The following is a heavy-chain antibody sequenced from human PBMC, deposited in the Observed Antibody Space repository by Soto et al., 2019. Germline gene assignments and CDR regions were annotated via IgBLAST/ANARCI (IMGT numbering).Heavy chain of an antibody. Sequence: ESGGGGVQPGRSLRLSCATSGFTFSSFIMHWVRQAPGKGLEWVAVIYHDGLNKYYADSVKGRFTISRDNSKNTLYLQMNSLRVEDTAVYYCASRVGAVDYWGQGTLVTVSS. J-gene: IGHJ4*02. D-gene: IGHD3-16*01. CDR2: IYHDGLNK. CDR1: GFTFSSFI. V-gene: IGHV3-33*01. CDR3: ASRVGAVDY.